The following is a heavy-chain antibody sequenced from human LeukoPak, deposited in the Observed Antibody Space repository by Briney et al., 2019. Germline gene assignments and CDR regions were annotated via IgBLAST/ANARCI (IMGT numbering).Heavy chain of an antibody. D-gene: IGHD4-11*01. CDR3: AKDAQRGFDYSNSLEY. CDR2: IWSDGSNK. CDR1: GFTFSHYG. V-gene: IGHV3-33*06. Sequence: GGSLRLSCAASGFTFSHYGLHWVRQAPGRGLEWVAVIWSDGSNKFYADSVKGRFTISRDNAQHTVDLHMNILRAEDTAVYYCAKDAQRGFDYSNSLEYWGQGTLVTVSS. J-gene: IGHJ4*02.